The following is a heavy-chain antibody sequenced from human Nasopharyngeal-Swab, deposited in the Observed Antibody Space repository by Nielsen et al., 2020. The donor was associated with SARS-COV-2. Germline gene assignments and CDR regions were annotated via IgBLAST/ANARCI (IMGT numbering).Heavy chain of an antibody. J-gene: IGHJ6*03. V-gene: IGHV4-31*02. CDR2: IYYSGST. Sequence: WIRQPPGKGLGWIGYIYYSGSTYYNPSLKSRVTISVDTSKNQFSLKLSSVTAADTAVYYCARVFWGYCSSTSCSNYYYSYYMDVWGKGTTVTVSS. CDR3: ARVFWGYCSSTSCSNYYYSYYMDV. D-gene: IGHD2-2*01.